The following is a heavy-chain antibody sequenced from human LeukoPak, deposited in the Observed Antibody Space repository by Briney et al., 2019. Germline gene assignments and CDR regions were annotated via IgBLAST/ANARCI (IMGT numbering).Heavy chain of an antibody. J-gene: IGHJ4*02. CDR2: ISGYNGNT. CDR3: ARGTATKRFFDY. CDR1: GYTFTNYG. Sequence: ASVKVSCKASGYTFTNYGMSWVRQAPGQGLEWMGWISGYNGNTNYAQKLQGRVTMTTDTSTSTAYMEVRSLRSDDTAVYYYARGTATKRFFDYWGQGTLVTVSS. V-gene: IGHV1-18*01. D-gene: IGHD1-1*01.